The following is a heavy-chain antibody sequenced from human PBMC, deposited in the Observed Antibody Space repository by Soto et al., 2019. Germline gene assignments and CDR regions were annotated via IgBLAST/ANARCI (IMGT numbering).Heavy chain of an antibody. V-gene: IGHV4-31*03. CDR2: IYYSGST. D-gene: IGHD6-6*01. J-gene: IGHJ3*02. CDR1: GGSISSGGYY. Sequence: SETLSLTCTVSGGSISSGGYYWSWIRQHPGKGLEWIGYIYYSGSTYYNPSLKSRVTISVDTSKNQFSLKLSSVTAADTAVYYCARHDVSARRKVGAFDIWGQGTMVTVSS. CDR3: ARHDVSARRKVGAFDI.